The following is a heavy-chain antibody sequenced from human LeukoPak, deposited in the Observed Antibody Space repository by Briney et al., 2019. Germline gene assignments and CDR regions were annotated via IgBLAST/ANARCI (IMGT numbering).Heavy chain of an antibody. CDR2: INPNSGGT. V-gene: IGHV1-2*02. J-gene: IGHJ5*01. D-gene: IGHD1-1*01. Sequence: ASVKVSCKASGYTFTGYYMHWVRQAPGQGLEWMGWINPNSGGTNYAQKFQGRVTMTRDTSISTAYMELSRLRSDDTAVYYCARSVYNWNEVNWFDSWGQGTLVTVSS. CDR1: GYTFTGYY. CDR3: ARSVYNWNEVNWFDS.